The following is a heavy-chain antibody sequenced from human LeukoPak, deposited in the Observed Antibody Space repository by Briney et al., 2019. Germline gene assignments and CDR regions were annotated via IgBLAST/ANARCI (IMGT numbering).Heavy chain of an antibody. V-gene: IGHV3-7*01. CDR1: GFTFSSFR. D-gene: IGHD3-22*01. CDR3: ARDTSYYDSSGYYDGGVWFDP. CDR2: IKQEGSEK. J-gene: IGHJ5*02. Sequence: PGGSLTLSCAPSGFTFSSFRMSCVRAAPGKRLECVANIKQEGSEKYSMDSVKGRFTISRDNDKNSLYLKMNSMRAEDTAVYYCARDTSYYDSSGYYDGGVWFDPWGQGTLVTVSS.